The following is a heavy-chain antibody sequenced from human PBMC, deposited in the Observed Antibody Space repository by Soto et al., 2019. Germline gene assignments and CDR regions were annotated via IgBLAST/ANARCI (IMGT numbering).Heavy chain of an antibody. CDR2: INHSGST. D-gene: IGHD2-8*01. V-gene: IGHV4-34*01. Sequence: SETLSLTCAVYGGSFSGYYWSWIRQPPGKGLEWIGEINHSGSTNYNPSLKSRVTISVDTSKSQFSLKLSSVTAADTAVYYCARGLNHFGMGTWRPRMVNGENWFDPWGQGTLVTVSS. CDR1: GGSFSGYY. CDR3: ARGLNHFGMGTWRPRMVNGENWFDP. J-gene: IGHJ5*02.